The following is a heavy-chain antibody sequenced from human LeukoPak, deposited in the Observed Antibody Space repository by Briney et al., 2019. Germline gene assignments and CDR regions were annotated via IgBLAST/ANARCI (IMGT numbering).Heavy chain of an antibody. CDR1: GFTFSSYS. D-gene: IGHD3-10*02. CDR3: AKVVHPSDY. J-gene: IGHJ4*02. CDR2: ISSSSSYI. V-gene: IGHV3-21*01. Sequence: AGGSLRLSCAASGFTFSSYSMNWVRQAPGKGLEWVSSISSSSSYIYYADSVKGRFTISRDNSKNTLYLQMNSLRAEDTAVYYCAKVVHPSDYWGQGTLVTVSS.